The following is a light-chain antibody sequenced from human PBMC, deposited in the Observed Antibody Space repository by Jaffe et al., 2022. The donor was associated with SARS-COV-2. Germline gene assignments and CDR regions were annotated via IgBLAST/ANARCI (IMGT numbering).Light chain of an antibody. CDR1: QSISSN. CDR2: GAS. V-gene: IGKV3-15*01. CDR3: HQYSNWPRT. Sequence: EIVMTQSPATLSVSPGERATLSCRASQSISSNLAWYQQKPGQAPRLLIYGASIRATGIPARFSGGGSGTEFTLTISSLQSEDFAVYYCHQYSNWPRTLGQGTKVEMK. J-gene: IGKJ1*01.